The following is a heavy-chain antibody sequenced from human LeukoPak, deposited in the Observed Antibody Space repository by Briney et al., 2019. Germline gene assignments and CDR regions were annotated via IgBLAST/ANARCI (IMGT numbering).Heavy chain of an antibody. V-gene: IGHV3-66*01. CDR3: ASINHPTTYYDFWSGYYGFDY. J-gene: IGHJ4*02. D-gene: IGHD3-3*01. Sequence: PGGSLRLSCAASEFSVGSNYMTWVRQAPGKGLEWVSLIYSGGSTYYADSVKGRFTISRDNSKNTLYLQMNSLRAEDTAVYYCASINHPTTYYDFWSGYYGFDYWGQGTLVTVSS. CDR1: EFSVGSNY. CDR2: IYSGGST.